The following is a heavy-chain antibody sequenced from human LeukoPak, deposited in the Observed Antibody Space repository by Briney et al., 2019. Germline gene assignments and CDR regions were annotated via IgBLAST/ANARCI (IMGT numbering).Heavy chain of an antibody. D-gene: IGHD2-15*01. Sequence: GGSLRLSCAASGFTFSNAWMSWVRQAPGKGLEWVANIKQDGSEKYYVDSVKGRFTISRDNAKNSLYLQMNSLRAEDTAVYYCARDDCSGGSCYFGYWGQGTLVTVSS. CDR3: ARDDCSGGSCYFGY. CDR2: IKQDGSEK. CDR1: GFTFSNAW. J-gene: IGHJ4*02. V-gene: IGHV3-7*01.